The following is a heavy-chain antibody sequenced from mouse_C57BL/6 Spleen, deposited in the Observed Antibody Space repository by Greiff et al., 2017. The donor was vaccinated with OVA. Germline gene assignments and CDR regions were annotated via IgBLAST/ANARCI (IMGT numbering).Heavy chain of an antibody. CDR1: GFTFSSYA. J-gene: IGHJ4*01. Sequence: EVKVVESGGGLVKPGGSLKLSCAASGFTFSSYAMSWVRQTPEKRLEWVATISDGGSYTYYPDNVKGRFTISRDNAKNNLYLQMSHLKSEDTAMYYCARDSYYGSSYGAMDYWGQGTSVTVSS. CDR3: ARDSYYGSSYGAMDY. D-gene: IGHD1-1*01. V-gene: IGHV5-4*01. CDR2: ISDGGSYT.